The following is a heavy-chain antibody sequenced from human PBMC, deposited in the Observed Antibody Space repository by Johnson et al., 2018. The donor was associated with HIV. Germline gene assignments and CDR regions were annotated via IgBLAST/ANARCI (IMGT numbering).Heavy chain of an antibody. V-gene: IGHV3-13*01. CDR3: ARALKRIAAADDAFDI. CDR2: IGTAGDT. J-gene: IGHJ3*02. D-gene: IGHD6-13*01. CDR1: GFTFSSYD. Sequence: VQLVESGGGLVQPGGSLRLSCAASGFTFSSYDMHWVRQATGKGLEWVSAIGTAGDTYYPGSVKGRFTISRENAKNSLYLQMNSLRAEDTAVYYCARALKRIAAADDAFDIWGQGTMVTVSS.